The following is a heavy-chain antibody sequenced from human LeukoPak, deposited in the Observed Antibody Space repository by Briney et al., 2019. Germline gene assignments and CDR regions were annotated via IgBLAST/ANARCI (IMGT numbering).Heavy chain of an antibody. CDR1: GGSVSDYY. V-gene: IGHV4-59*02. D-gene: IGHD1-26*01. J-gene: IGHJ4*02. CDR3: ARGGSYYDY. CDR2: IYYSGST. Sequence: SETLSLTCTVSGGSVSDYYWSWIRQPPGKGLEWIGYIYYSGSTNYNPSLKSRVTISVDTSENQFSLKLSSVTAADTAVYYCARGGSYYDYWGQGTLVTVSS.